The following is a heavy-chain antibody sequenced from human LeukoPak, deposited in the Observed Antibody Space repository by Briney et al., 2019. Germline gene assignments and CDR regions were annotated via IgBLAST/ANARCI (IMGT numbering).Heavy chain of an antibody. D-gene: IGHD2-2*01. V-gene: IGHV5-51*01. CDR1: GYSFTNYW. CDR3: ARLGLGIVVVPAAADAFDI. J-gene: IGHJ3*02. Sequence: GESLKISCKGSGYSFTNYWIAWVRQMPGKGLEWMGIIFPGDSDSRYGPSFQRQVTISADKSVSTAYLQWSSLKASDTAMYYCARLGLGIVVVPAAADAFDIWGQGTMVTVSS. CDR2: IFPGDSDS.